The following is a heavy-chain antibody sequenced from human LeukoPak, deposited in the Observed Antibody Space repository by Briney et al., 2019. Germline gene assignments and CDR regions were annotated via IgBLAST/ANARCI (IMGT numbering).Heavy chain of an antibody. J-gene: IGHJ3*02. CDR2: IYYSGST. CDR3: ARSGVYDAFDI. CDR1: GGSISSQY. V-gene: IGHV4-59*11. D-gene: IGHD3-3*01. Sequence: SETLSLTCTVSGGSISSQYWSWIRQPPGKGLEWIGSIYYSGSTYYNPSLKSRVTISVDTSKNQFTLKLSSVTAADTAVYYCARSGVYDAFDIWGQGTMVTVSS.